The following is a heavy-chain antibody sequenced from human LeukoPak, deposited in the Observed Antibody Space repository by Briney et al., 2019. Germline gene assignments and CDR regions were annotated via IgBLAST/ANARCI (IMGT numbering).Heavy chain of an antibody. V-gene: IGHV1-2*06. CDR2: INPNSGGT. J-gene: IGHJ4*02. CDR3: ARDHSSGWYPDQVIFDY. CDR1: GGTFSSYA. D-gene: IGHD6-19*01. Sequence: GASVKVSCKASGGTFSSYAISWVRQAPGQGLEWMGRINPNSGGTNYAQKFQGRVTMTWDTSISTAYMELSRLRSDDTAVYYCARDHSSGWYPDQVIFDYWGQGTLVTVSS.